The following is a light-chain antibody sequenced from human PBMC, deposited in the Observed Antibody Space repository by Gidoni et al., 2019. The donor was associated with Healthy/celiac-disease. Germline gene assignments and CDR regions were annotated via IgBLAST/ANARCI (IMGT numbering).Light chain of an antibody. V-gene: IGLV2-14*03. CDR2: DVS. Sequence: QSALTQPASVSGSPGQSITISCTGTSSDVGGYNYVSWYQQHPRKAPNLMIYDVSNRPSGVSNRFSGSKSGNTASLTISGLQAEDEADYYCSSYTSSSTLDVFGTGTKVTVL. J-gene: IGLJ1*01. CDR1: SSDVGGYNY. CDR3: SSYTSSSTLDV.